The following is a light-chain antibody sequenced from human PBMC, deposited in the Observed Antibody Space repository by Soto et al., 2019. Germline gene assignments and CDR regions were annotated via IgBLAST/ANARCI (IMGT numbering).Light chain of an antibody. V-gene: IGLV2-14*01. CDR3: SSYTSSSTVV. CDR1: SSDVGGYNY. CDR2: DVS. Sequence: QSALTQPASVSGSPGQSITISCTGTSSDVGGYNYVSWYQQHPGKAPKLMIYDVSNRPSGVSNRFSGSKSGNTASLTISGLQAEDEADYYCSSYTSSSTVVLAEGPSSPS. J-gene: IGLJ2*01.